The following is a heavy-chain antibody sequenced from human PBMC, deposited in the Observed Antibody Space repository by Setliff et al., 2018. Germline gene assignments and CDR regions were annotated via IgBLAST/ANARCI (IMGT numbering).Heavy chain of an antibody. CDR3: ARAHTWSLPNDNSGYPGWFDP. CDR1: GGSISSGGYY. D-gene: IGHD3-22*01. Sequence: PSETLSLTCTVSGGSISSGGYYWSWIRQHPGKGLEWIGYIYYSGSTYYNPSLKSRVTISVDTSKNQFSLKLSSVTAADTAVYYCARAHTWSLPNDNSGYPGWFDPWAREPWSPSPQ. CDR2: IYYSGST. V-gene: IGHV4-31*03. J-gene: IGHJ5*02.